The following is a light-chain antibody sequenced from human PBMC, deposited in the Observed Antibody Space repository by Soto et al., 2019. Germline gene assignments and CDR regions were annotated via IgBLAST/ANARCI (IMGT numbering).Light chain of an antibody. J-gene: IGKJ1*01. CDR2: AAS. CDR3: QHMRT. V-gene: IGKV1-39*01. CDR1: QSISSY. Sequence: DIQMTQSPSSLSASVGDIFTITCRASQSISSYLNWYQQKPGKAPKLLIYAASTLESGVPSRFSDSGFGTEFSLTISSLQPDDFGSYYCQHMRTFGQGTKVDIK.